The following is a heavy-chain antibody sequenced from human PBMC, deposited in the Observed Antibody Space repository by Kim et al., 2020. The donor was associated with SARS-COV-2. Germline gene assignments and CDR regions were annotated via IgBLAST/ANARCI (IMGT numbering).Heavy chain of an antibody. D-gene: IGHD3-10*01. V-gene: IGHV3-74*01. CDR2: LNRDESST. CDR3: ARYYGPGRYALDV. CDR1: GFTFSDYW. J-gene: IGHJ3*01. Sequence: GGSRRLSCAASGFTFSDYWMHWVRQAPGKGLVWVLRLNRDESSTSYADSVKGRFTISRANAKNTLYLQINSLRAEDTAVYYCARYYGPGRYALDVWGQGT.